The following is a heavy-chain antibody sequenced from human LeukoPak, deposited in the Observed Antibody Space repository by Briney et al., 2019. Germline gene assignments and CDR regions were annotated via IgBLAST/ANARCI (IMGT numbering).Heavy chain of an antibody. CDR3: ARAKTDILTGYRNWFDP. V-gene: IGHV1-2*02. D-gene: IGHD3-9*01. J-gene: IGHJ5*02. Sequence: GASVKVSCKASGYTFTGYYMHWVRQAPGQGLEWMGWINPNSGGTNYAQKFQGRVTMTRDTSISTAYMELSRLRSEDTAVYYCARAKTDILTGYRNWFDPWGQGTLVTVSS. CDR2: INPNSGGT. CDR1: GYTFTGYY.